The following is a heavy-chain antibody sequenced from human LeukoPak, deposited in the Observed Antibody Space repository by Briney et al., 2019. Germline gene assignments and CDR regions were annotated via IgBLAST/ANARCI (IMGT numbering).Heavy chain of an antibody. CDR3: ARDVSGTGGKDY. V-gene: IGHV3-7*01. J-gene: IGHJ4*02. CDR1: RFTFSSYW. CDR2: IKQDGSQK. D-gene: IGHD1-1*01. Sequence: GGSLRLSCTASRFTFSSYWMNWVRQAPGRGLEWVAHIKQDGSQKYYVDSVKGRFTISRDNAKNSLYLQMNSLRAEDTAVYYCARDVSGTGGKDYWGQGTLVTVSS.